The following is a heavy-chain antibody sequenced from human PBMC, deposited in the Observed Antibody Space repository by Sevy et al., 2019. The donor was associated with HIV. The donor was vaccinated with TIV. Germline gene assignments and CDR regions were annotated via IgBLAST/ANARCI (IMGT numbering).Heavy chain of an antibody. Sequence: SETLSLTCTVSGGSISSGDYYWSWIRQPPGKGLEWIGYIYYSGSTYYNPSLKSRVTISVDTSKNQFSLRLSSVTAADTAVYYCASGIYPEAFYYYYGMDVWGQGTTVTVSS. CDR1: GGSISSGDYY. J-gene: IGHJ6*02. D-gene: IGHD1-26*01. CDR3: ASGIYPEAFYYYYGMDV. V-gene: IGHV4-30-4*01. CDR2: IYYSGST.